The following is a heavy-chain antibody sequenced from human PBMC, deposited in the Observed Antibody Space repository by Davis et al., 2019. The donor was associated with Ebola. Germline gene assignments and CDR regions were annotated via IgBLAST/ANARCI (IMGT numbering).Heavy chain of an antibody. D-gene: IGHD2-15*01. J-gene: IGHJ6*04. CDR3: AKDGVVVAATRRVDYYGMDV. Sequence: GGSLRLSCAASGFTFDDYTMHWVRQAPGKGLEWVAVISYDGSNKYYADSVKGRFTISRDNSKNTLHLQMNSLRAEDTAVYYCAKDGVVVAATRRVDYYGMDVWGKGTTVTVSS. CDR1: GFTFDDYT. V-gene: IGHV3-30*14. CDR2: ISYDGSNK.